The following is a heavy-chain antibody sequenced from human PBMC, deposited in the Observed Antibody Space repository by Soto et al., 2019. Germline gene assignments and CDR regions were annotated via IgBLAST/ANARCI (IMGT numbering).Heavy chain of an antibody. CDR2: ISYDGSNK. CDR3: AKDLRPHDYGGNSLGAFDI. Sequence: QVQLVESGGGVVQPGRSLRLSCAASGFTFSSYGMHWVRQAPGKGLEWVAVISYDGSNKYYADSVKGRFTISRDNSKNTLYLQMNSLRAEDTAVYYCAKDLRPHDYGGNSLGAFDIWGQGTMVTVSS. CDR1: GFTFSSYG. J-gene: IGHJ3*02. V-gene: IGHV3-30*18. D-gene: IGHD4-17*01.